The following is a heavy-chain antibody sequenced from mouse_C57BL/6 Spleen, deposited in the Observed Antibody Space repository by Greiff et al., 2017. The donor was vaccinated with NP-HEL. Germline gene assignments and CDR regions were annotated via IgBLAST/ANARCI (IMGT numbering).Heavy chain of an antibody. CDR3: ARGEEWYFDY. Sequence: QVQLQESGPELVKPGASVKISCKASGYAFSSSWMNWVKQRPGKGLEWIGRIYPGDGDTNYNGKFKGKATLTADKSSSTAYMQLSSLTSEDSAVCFCARGEEWYFDYWGQGTTLTVSS. J-gene: IGHJ2*01. CDR2: IYPGDGDT. V-gene: IGHV1-82*01. CDR1: GYAFSSSW.